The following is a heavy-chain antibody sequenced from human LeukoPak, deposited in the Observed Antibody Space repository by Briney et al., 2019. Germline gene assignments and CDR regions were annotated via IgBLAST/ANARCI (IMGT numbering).Heavy chain of an antibody. CDR3: ARQRRGDPVFDY. Sequence: SETLSLTCTVSGGSISSYYWSWIRQPPGKGLEWIGYIYYSGSTNYNPSVKSRVSVSVDTSKNQFSLKLTSVTAADTAMYYCARQRRGDPVFDYWGQGTLVSVSS. V-gene: IGHV4-59*08. CDR1: GGSISSYY. CDR2: IYYSGST. D-gene: IGHD3-10*01. J-gene: IGHJ4*02.